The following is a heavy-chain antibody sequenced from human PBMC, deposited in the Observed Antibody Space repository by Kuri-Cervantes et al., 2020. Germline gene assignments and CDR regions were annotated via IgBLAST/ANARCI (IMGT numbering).Heavy chain of an antibody. D-gene: IGHD7-27*01. Sequence: SETLSLTCAVYGGSFSGYYWSWIRQPPGKGLEWIGEINHSGSTNYNPSLKSRVTISVDTSKNQFSLKLSSVTAADTAVYYCARGKALGDIWGRGTMVTVSS. CDR3: ARGKALGDI. CDR1: GGSFSGYY. CDR2: INHSGST. V-gene: IGHV4-34*01. J-gene: IGHJ3*02.